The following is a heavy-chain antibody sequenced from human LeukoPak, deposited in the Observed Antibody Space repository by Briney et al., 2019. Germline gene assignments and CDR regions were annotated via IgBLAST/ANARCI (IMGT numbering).Heavy chain of an antibody. J-gene: IGHJ4*02. V-gene: IGHV3-23*01. Sequence: GGSLRPSCAASGFTFSSAAMTWVRQAPGKGLEWVSTITGSDDRTYYADSVKGRFTISRDFSKNTLLLQMNSLRVEDTAIYYCAKGPQVGSGYHPDYWGQGTLVTVS. CDR1: GFTFSSAA. CDR3: AKGPQVGSGYHPDY. D-gene: IGHD3-22*01. CDR2: ITGSDDRT.